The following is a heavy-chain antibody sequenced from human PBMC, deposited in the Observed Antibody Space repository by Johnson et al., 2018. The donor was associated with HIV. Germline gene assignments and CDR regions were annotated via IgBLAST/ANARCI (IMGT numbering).Heavy chain of an antibody. J-gene: IGHJ3*02. Sequence: QVQLVESGGGVVQPGRSLRLSCAASGFTFSSYPMHWVRQAPGKGLEWVAIISYDGGSKYYADSVKGRFSISRDNAKNSLHLQMNSLRAEDTAVYYCVSVVRMPYSAGLKAFDMWGHGTEVSVSS. V-gene: IGHV3-30*04. CDR2: ISYDGGSK. D-gene: IGHD1-26*01. CDR1: GFTFSSYP. CDR3: VSVVRMPYSAGLKAFDM.